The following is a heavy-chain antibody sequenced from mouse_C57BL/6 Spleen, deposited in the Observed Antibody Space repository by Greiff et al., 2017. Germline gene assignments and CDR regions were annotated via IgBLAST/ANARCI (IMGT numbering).Heavy chain of an antibody. CDR2: IYPGNGDT. Sequence: VQLQQSGTVLARPGASVKMSCKTSGYTFTSYWMHWVKQRPGQGLEWIGAIYPGNGDTSYNQKFKGKAKLTAVTSASTAYMELSSLTNEDSAVYYCTRDYGSSYRSWFDYWGQGTTLTVSS. V-gene: IGHV1-5*01. D-gene: IGHD1-1*01. CDR3: TRDYGSSYRSWFDY. CDR1: GYTFTSYW. J-gene: IGHJ2*01.